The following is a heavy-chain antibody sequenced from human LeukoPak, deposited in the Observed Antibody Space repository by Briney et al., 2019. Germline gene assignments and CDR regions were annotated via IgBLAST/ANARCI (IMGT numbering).Heavy chain of an antibody. Sequence: GASVKVSYKASGYTFTGYYMHWVRQAPGQGLEWMGWINPNSGGTNYAQKFQGRVTMTRDTSISTAYMELSRLRSDDTAVYYCARDPIDVSGSYNYFDYWGQGTLVTVSS. CDR2: INPNSGGT. V-gene: IGHV1-2*02. CDR3: ARDPIDVSGSYNYFDY. D-gene: IGHD1-26*01. CDR1: GYTFTGYY. J-gene: IGHJ4*02.